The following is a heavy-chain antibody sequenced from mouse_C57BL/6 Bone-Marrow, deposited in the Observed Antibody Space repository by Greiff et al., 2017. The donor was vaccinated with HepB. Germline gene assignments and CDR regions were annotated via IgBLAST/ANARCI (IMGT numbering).Heavy chain of an antibody. CDR3: TRGGDYYAMDY. Sequence: EVKLMESGEGLVKPGGSLKLSCAASGFTFSSYAMSWVRQTPEKRLEWVAYISSGGDYIYYADTVKGRFTISRDNARNTLYLQMSSLKSEDTAMYYCTRGGDYYAMDYWGQGTSVTVSS. CDR2: ISSGGDYI. V-gene: IGHV5-9-1*02. CDR1: GFTFSSYA. J-gene: IGHJ4*01.